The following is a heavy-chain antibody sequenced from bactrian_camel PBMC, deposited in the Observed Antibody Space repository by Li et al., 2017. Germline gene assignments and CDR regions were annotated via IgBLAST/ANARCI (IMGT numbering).Heavy chain of an antibody. J-gene: IGHJ6*01. V-gene: IGHV3S53*01. D-gene: IGHD3*01. Sequence: HVQLVESGGGSVQAGGSLRLSCQASSSRGCMGWFRQTPGKQREGVAAIANLGSTTYADSVKGRFTISRDNSKNALYLQMNSLKSEDTAVYYCATDTTPSTMWLVLYWTFGYWGQGTQVTVS. CDR1: SSRGC. CDR2: IANLGST. CDR3: ATDTTPSTMWLVLYWTFGY.